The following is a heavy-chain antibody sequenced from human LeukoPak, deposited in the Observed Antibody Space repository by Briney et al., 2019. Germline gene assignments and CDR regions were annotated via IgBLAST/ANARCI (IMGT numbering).Heavy chain of an antibody. D-gene: IGHD1-1*01. V-gene: IGHV3-49*03. Sequence: GGALRLSCTGSGLTFGDYARSWIRQAGGRGGEWVGFIRSKAYGETADYAASVKGRFTISRDDSKAIAYLQMNSLKTEDTAVYHCTRDRGAYNLYDYWGQGTLVTVSS. J-gene: IGHJ4*02. CDR1: GLTFGDYA. CDR2: IRSKAYGETA. CDR3: TRDRGAYNLYDY.